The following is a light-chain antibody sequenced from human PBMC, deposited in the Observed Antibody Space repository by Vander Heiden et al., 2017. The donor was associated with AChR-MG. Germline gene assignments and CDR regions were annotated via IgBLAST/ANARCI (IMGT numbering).Light chain of an antibody. CDR2: DAA. CDR3: QQYDSHPVT. J-gene: IGKJ4*01. V-gene: IGKV1-33*01. Sequence: DSPMTQSPSSLSASVGDRVTITCQASQAISNYLNWYQQKPGKAPKLLIYDAANLETGVPSRFSGSGSGTFFAFTITSLQPEDIATYYCQQYDSHPVTFGGGTKVEIK. CDR1: QAISNY.